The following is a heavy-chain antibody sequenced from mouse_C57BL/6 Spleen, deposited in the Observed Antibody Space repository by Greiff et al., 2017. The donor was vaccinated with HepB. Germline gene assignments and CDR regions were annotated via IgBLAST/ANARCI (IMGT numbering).Heavy chain of an antibody. J-gene: IGHJ2*01. CDR3: ARYRGGDYAYFDY. D-gene: IGHD2-4*01. CDR1: GFTFTDYY. Sequence: EVKLMESGGGLVQPGGSLSLSCAASGFTFTDYYMSWVRQPPGKALEWLGFIRNKANGYTTEYSASVKGRFTISRDNSQSILYLQMNALRAEDSATYYCARYRGGDYAYFDYWGQGTTLTVSS. V-gene: IGHV7-3*01. CDR2: IRNKANGYTT.